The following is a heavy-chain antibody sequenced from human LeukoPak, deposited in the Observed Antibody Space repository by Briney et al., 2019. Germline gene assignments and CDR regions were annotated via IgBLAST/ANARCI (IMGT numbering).Heavy chain of an antibody. D-gene: IGHD1-26*01. CDR2: INPNSGGT. CDR1: GYTFTGYY. Sequence: ASVTVSCKASGYTFTGYYMHWVRQAPGQGLEWMGWINPNSGGTNYAQKFQGRVTMTRDTSISTAYMELSRLRSDDTAVYYRAREGPFVGATKTNWFDPWGQGTLVTVSS. V-gene: IGHV1-2*02. CDR3: AREGPFVGATKTNWFDP. J-gene: IGHJ5*02.